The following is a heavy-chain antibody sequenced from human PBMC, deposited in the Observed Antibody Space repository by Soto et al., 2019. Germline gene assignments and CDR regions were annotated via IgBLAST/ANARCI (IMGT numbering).Heavy chain of an antibody. CDR3: AKDGYSYRYPLYFDY. D-gene: IGHD5-18*01. V-gene: IGHV3-23*01. CDR1: GFTFSSYA. CDR2: ISGSGGGT. J-gene: IGHJ4*02. Sequence: EVQLLDSGGGLVQPGGSLRLSCAASGFTFSSYAMSWVRQAPGKGLEWVSGISGSGGGTYYADSVKGRLTISRDNSKNTLYLQMNSLRAEDTAVYYCAKDGYSYRYPLYFDYWGQGTLVTVSS.